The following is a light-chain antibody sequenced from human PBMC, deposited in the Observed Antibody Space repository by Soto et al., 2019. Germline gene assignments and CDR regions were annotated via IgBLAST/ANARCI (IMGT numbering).Light chain of an antibody. CDR3: QQYGGSPT. CDR2: GAS. Sequence: DIVLTQSAGTLSLSPGERATLSCMASQSVSSSYLAWYQQQPGQAPRILIYGASSRATGIPDRFSGSGSGTDFTLTISRLEPEDFAVYYCQQYGGSPTFGLGTKVDI. J-gene: IGKJ1*01. CDR1: QSVSSSY. V-gene: IGKV3-20*01.